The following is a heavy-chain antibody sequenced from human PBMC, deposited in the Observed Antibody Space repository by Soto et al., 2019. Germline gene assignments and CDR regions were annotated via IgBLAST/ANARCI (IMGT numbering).Heavy chain of an antibody. CDR3: ARSELERVDVGYYGLDV. D-gene: IGHD3-16*01. Sequence: QVQLVQSGADLKKPGASVQVSCKTSGYTFSNYAINWVRQAPGQGLEWMGWISSYNSYNGDTKYARMLQDRLTMTIDTLTATAYMELRSLRSDDTAVYYCARSELERVDVGYYGLDVWGQGTTVTVSS. V-gene: IGHV1-18*04. CDR2: ISSYNSYNGDT. CDR1: GYTFSNYA. J-gene: IGHJ6*02.